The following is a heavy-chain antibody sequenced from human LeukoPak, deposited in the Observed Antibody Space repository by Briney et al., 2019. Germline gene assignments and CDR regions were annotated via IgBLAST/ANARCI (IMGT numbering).Heavy chain of an antibody. Sequence: PGGSLRLSCAASGFTFSTYTMNWVRQTPGRGLEWVSSIDGTTYYKDYADAVKGRLTISRENAKNSLYLQMNSLRAEDTAIYYCARDSEYSSSSGEFAHWGQGTLVTVSS. CDR1: GFTFSTYT. D-gene: IGHD6-6*01. V-gene: IGHV3-21*01. J-gene: IGHJ4*02. CDR2: IDGTTYYK. CDR3: ARDSEYSSSSGEFAH.